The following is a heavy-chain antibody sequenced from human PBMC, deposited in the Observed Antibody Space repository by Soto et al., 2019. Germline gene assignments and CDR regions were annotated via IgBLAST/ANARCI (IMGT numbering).Heavy chain of an antibody. Sequence: EVQLVESGGGLVQAGGSLRLSCAASGFTLSDHYMDWVRQAPGKGLEWVGRTRNKANSYTTEYAASVKGRFTISRDDSKNSMYLQMDGLKTEDMAVYYCVRGLRPTVLDYWGQGTLVTVSS. J-gene: IGHJ4*02. CDR3: VRGLRPTVLDY. CDR1: GFTLSDHY. CDR2: TRNKANSYTT. D-gene: IGHD4-17*01. V-gene: IGHV3-72*01.